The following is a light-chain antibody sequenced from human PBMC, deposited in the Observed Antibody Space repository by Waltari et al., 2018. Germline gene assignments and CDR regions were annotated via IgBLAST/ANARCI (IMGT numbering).Light chain of an antibody. CDR2: LEGSGSY. CDR3: ETWDSRV. Sequence: QPVLTHSSSASASLGSLVKLTCPLTSGHSSYIIAWHQQQPGKATRYLMKLEGSGSYNKGSGVPDRFSGSSSGADRYLTISNLQSEDEADYYCETWDSRVFGGGTKLTVL. CDR1: SGHSSYI. V-gene: IGLV4-60*03. J-gene: IGLJ2*01.